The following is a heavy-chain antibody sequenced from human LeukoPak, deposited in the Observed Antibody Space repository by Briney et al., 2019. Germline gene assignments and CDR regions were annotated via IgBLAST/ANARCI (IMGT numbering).Heavy chain of an antibody. CDR2: ISSSSSYI. CDR1: GFTLSSYA. D-gene: IGHD6-6*01. J-gene: IGHJ4*02. Sequence: GGSLRLSCAASGFTLSSYAVSWVRQAPGKGLEWVSSISSSSSYIYYADSVKGRFTISRDNAKNSLYLQMNSLRAEDTAVYYCARGDAQLVWDYWGQGTLVTVSS. V-gene: IGHV3-21*01. CDR3: ARGDAQLVWDY.